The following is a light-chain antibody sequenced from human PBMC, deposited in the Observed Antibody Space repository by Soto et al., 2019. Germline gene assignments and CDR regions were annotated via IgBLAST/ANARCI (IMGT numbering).Light chain of an antibody. CDR3: QQYNNWPPLT. CDR2: GAS. V-gene: IGKV3-15*01. Sequence: EIGMTQSPSTLSVSPGERATLSCRASQSVSSSYLAWYQQKPGQAPRLLIYGASTRATGIPARFSGSGSGTEFTLTISSLQSEDFAVYYCQQYNNWPPLTFGQGTRLEIK. J-gene: IGKJ5*01. CDR1: QSVSSSY.